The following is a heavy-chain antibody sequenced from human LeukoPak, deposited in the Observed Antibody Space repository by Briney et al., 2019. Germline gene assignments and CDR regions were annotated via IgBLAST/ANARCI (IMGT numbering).Heavy chain of an antibody. CDR2: IYTSGST. J-gene: IGHJ3*01. V-gene: IGHV4-61*02. CDR3: ARDSGGGYSSGD. D-gene: IGHD1-26*01. CDR1: GGSISSGSYY. Sequence: SQTLSLTCTVSGGSISSGSYYWSWIRQPAGKGLEWIGRIYTSGSTNYNPSLKSRVTISVDTSKNQFSLKLSSVTAADTAVYYCARDSGGGYSSGDWGQGTMVTVSS.